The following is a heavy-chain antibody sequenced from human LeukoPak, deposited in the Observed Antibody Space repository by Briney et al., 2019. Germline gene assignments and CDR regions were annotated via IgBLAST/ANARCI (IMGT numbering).Heavy chain of an antibody. V-gene: IGHV3-30-3*01. CDR2: ISYDGSNK. J-gene: IGHJ4*02. CDR1: GFTFSSYA. CDR3: ARSYSSLGYFDY. D-gene: IGHD5-18*01. Sequence: GRSLRLSCAASGFTFSSYAMHWVRQAPGKGLEWVAVISYDGSNKYYADSVKGRFTISRDNSKNTLYLQMNSLRAEDTAVYYCARSYSSLGYFDYWGQGTLVTVSS.